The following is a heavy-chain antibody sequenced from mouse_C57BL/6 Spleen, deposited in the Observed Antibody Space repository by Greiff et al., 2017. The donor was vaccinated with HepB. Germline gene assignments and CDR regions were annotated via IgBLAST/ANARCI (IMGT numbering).Heavy chain of an antibody. CDR2: ILPGSGNT. V-gene: IGHV1-9*01. J-gene: IGHJ2*01. Sequence: VQLQESGAELMKPGASVKLSCKATGYTFTGYWIEWVKQRPGHGLEWIGEILPGSGNTNYNEKFKGKATFTADTSSNTTYMQLSSLTAEDSAVYDCADVYYFDYWGQGTTLTVSS. CDR3: ADVYYFDY. CDR1: GYTFTGYW.